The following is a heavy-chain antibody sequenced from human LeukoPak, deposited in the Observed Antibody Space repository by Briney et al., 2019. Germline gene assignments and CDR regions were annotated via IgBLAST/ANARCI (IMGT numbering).Heavy chain of an antibody. CDR3: ARDDGSATMGFDS. J-gene: IGHJ4*02. V-gene: IGHV1-69*05. CDR2: VIPILGTT. CDR1: GTTFSRSA. D-gene: IGHD1-26*01. Sequence: GASVKVSCKASGTTFSRSAISWVRRAPGQGLEWMGGVIPILGTTNYAQKFQDRVSITTDESTSTAYMEVSSLRSVDTAVYYCARDDGSATMGFDSWGQGTLVTVSS.